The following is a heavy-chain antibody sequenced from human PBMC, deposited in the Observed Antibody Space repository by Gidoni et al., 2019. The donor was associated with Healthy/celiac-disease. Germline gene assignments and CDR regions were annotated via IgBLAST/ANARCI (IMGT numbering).Heavy chain of an antibody. D-gene: IGHD3-10*01. CDR1: GGSISSYY. CDR3: ARRFPGSNWFDP. V-gene: IGHV4-59*08. CDR2: IYYSGST. Sequence: QVQLQESGPGLVKPSETLSLTCTVSGGSISSYYWSWIRQPPGKGLEWIGYIYYSGSTNYNPSLKSRVTISVDTSKNQFSLKLSSVTAADTAVYYCARRFPGSNWFDPWGQGTLVTVS. J-gene: IGHJ5*02.